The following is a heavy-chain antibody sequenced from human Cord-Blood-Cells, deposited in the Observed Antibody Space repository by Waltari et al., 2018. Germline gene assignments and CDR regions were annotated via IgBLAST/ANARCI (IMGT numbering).Heavy chain of an antibody. J-gene: IGHJ2*01. Sequence: STNYNPSLKSRVTISVDTSKNQFSLKLSSVTAADTAVYYCARGAIGGRITIFGVVIMNWYFDLWGRGTLVTVSS. CDR2: ST. CDR3: ARGAIGGRITIFGVVIMNWYFDL. V-gene: IGHV4-59*09. D-gene: IGHD3-3*01.